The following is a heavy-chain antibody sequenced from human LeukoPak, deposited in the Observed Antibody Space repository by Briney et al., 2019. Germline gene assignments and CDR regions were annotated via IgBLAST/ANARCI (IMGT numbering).Heavy chain of an antibody. Sequence: GGSLRLSRAASGLSISDYYMSWIRQAPGEGLQWISYISSVTSAIHYADSMKGRFTMSRDNAKNSVYLQMNSLRTEDTAMYFCVSTPAIRRLNFWGQGTLVTVSS. CDR2: ISSVTSAI. D-gene: IGHD2-2*02. J-gene: IGHJ4*02. CDR3: VSTPAIRRLNF. CDR1: GLSISDYY. V-gene: IGHV3-11*01.